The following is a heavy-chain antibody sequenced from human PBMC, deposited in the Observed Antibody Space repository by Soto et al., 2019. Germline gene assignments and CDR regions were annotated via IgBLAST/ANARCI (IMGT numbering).Heavy chain of an antibody. CDR2: IFPADSDT. Sequence: GESLKISCKGSAYIFINYWIGWVRQLPGRGLEWRGIIFPADSDTRYSPSFQGHVSISADTSVNTAYLQWSSLKASDTAIYYCATYDGGTSNDAFDIWGQGTMVTVSS. CDR1: AYIFINYW. D-gene: IGHD5-12*01. V-gene: IGHV5-51*01. J-gene: IGHJ3*02. CDR3: ATYDGGTSNDAFDI.